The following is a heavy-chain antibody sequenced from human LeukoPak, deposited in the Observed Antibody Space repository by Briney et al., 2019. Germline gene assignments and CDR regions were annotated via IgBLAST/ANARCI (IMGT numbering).Heavy chain of an antibody. J-gene: IGHJ4*02. D-gene: IGHD4-23*01. CDR3: AKSVDGGNSPFDY. CDR1: GYSISSTNW. CDR2: IYYSGNT. Sequence: SETLSLTCAVSGYSISSTNWWGWIRQPPGKGLEWIGYIYYSGNTHYNPSLKSRVTMSVDTSKNQFSLKLSSVTAVDTAIYYCAKSVDGGNSPFDYWGQGTLVTVPS. V-gene: IGHV4-28*01.